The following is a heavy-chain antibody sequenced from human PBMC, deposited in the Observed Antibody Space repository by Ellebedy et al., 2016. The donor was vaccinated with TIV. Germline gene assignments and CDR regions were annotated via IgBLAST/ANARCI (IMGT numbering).Heavy chain of an antibody. CDR3: ASRVTATHYWYFDL. CDR1: GGTFSSYA. CDR2: IIPIFGTA. Sequence: SVKVSXKASGGTFSSYAISWVRQAPGQGLEWMGGIIPIFGTANYAQKFQGRVTITADESTSTAYMELSSLRSEDTAVYYCASRVTATHYWYFDLWGRGTLVTVSS. V-gene: IGHV1-69*13. J-gene: IGHJ2*01. D-gene: IGHD2-21*02.